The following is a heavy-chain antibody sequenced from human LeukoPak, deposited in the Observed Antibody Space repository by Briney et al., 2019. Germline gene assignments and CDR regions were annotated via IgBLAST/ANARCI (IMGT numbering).Heavy chain of an antibody. V-gene: IGHV3-9*03. CDR1: GFTFDDYA. CDR3: AKDRTIFGVVINPDAFDI. J-gene: IGHJ3*02. Sequence: GRSLRLSCAASGFTFDDYAMHLVRQAPGKGLEWISGISWNSGSIGYADSVKGRFTISRDNAKNSLYLQMNSLRAEDMALYYCAKDRTIFGVVINPDAFDIWGQGTMVTVSS. CDR2: ISWNSGSI. D-gene: IGHD3-3*01.